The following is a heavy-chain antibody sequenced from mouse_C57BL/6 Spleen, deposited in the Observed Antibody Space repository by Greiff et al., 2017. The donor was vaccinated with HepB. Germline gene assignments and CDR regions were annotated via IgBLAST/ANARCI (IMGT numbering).Heavy chain of an antibody. V-gene: IGHV1-59*01. CDR1: GYTFTSYW. CDR3: ARSPPFFITTVGDWYFDV. J-gene: IGHJ1*03. Sequence: QVQLQQPGAELVRPGTSVKLSCKASGYTFTSYWMHWVKQRPGQGLEWIGVIDPSDSYTNYNQKFKGKATLTVDTSSSTAYMQLSSLTSEDSAVYYCARSPPFFITTVGDWYFDVWGTGTTVTVSS. D-gene: IGHD1-1*01. CDR2: IDPSDSYT.